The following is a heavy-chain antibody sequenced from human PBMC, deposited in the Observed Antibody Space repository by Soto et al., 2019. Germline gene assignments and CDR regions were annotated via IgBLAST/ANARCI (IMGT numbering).Heavy chain of an antibody. Sequence: ASVKVSCKASGYTFINFDISWVRQAAGQGLVWLGWMNPGSGKTGYASKFQGRVAMTRDASTGTSHLELSSLTSDDTAVYYCARMASAGTLNWFDPWGQGTLVTVSS. CDR1: GYTFINFD. CDR3: ARMASAGTLNWFDP. CDR2: MNPGSGKT. D-gene: IGHD6-13*01. J-gene: IGHJ5*02. V-gene: IGHV1-8*02.